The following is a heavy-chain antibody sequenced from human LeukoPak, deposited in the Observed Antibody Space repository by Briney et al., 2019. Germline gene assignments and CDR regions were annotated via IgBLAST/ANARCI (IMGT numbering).Heavy chain of an antibody. Sequence: SETLSLTCTVSGDSISSRTYFWSWIRQPPGKGLEWIGEINHSGSTNYNPSLKSRVTISVDTSKNQFSLKLSSVTAADTAVYYCARVYYSSSYDYWYFDLWGRGTLVTVSS. J-gene: IGHJ2*01. CDR3: ARVYYSSSYDYWYFDL. CDR2: INHSGST. D-gene: IGHD6-13*01. CDR1: GDSISSRTYF. V-gene: IGHV4-39*07.